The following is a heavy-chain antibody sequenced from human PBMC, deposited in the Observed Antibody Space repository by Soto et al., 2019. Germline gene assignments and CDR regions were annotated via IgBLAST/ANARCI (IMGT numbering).Heavy chain of an antibody. CDR1: GFTFSSYG. CDR2: ISYDGSNK. D-gene: IGHD1-1*01. J-gene: IGHJ4*02. V-gene: IGHV3-30*03. Sequence: QVQLVESGGGVVQPGRSLRLSCAASGFTFSSYGMHWVRQAPGKGLEWVAVISYDGSNKYYADSVKGRFTISRDNSKNTLYLQMNSLRAEDTAVYYCAMEAYYFDYWGQGTLVTVSS. CDR3: AMEAYYFDY.